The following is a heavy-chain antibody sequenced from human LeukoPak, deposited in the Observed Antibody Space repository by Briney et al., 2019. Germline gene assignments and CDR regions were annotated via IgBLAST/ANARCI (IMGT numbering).Heavy chain of an antibody. J-gene: IGHJ4*02. CDR1: GFTFSSYA. V-gene: IGHV3-23*01. Sequence: GGSLRLSCAASGFTFSSYAMSWVRQAPGKGLEWVSAISGSGGSTYYADSVKGRFTISRDNSKNTLYLQMNSLRAEDTAVYYCAKEVRELLWFGELYFDYWGQGTLVTVSS. D-gene: IGHD3-10*01. CDR2: ISGSGGST. CDR3: AKEVRELLWFGELYFDY.